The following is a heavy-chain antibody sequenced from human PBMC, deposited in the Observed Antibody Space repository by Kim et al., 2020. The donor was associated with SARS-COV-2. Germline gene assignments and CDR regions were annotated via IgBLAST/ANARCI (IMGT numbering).Heavy chain of an antibody. CDR2: ITYSGST. D-gene: IGHD6-19*01. CDR3: ARAAGGWPSDY. CDR1: GDSITSGGYF. V-gene: IGHV4-31*03. Sequence: SETLSLTCTVSGDSITSGGYFWNWPRQHPGKGLDHIGNITYSGSTYYNPSLKSRITMSVDTSQNQFSLELRFVTAADTAVYYCARAAGGWPSDYWGQGTLVTVSS. J-gene: IGHJ4*02.